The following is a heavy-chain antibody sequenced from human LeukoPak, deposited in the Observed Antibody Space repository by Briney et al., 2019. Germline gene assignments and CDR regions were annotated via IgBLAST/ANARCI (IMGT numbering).Heavy chain of an antibody. CDR3: ARDPAAVHYYGSGSYYRRFDY. Sequence: ASVKVSCKASGYTFTSYGISWVRQPPGQGLEWMGWISAYNGNTNYAQKLQGRVTMTTDTSTSTAYMELRSLRSDDTAVYYCARDPAAVHYYGSGSYYRRFDYWGQGTLVTVSS. D-gene: IGHD3-10*01. CDR2: ISAYNGNT. J-gene: IGHJ4*02. V-gene: IGHV1-18*01. CDR1: GYTFTSYG.